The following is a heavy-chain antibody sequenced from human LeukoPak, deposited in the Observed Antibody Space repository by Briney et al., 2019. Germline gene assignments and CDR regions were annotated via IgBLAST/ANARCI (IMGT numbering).Heavy chain of an antibody. Sequence: GRSLRLSCAASVFTFRSYGMHWVREAPGRGLEYVLAISINGARTYYANSVKGRFTISRDNSRNTLYLQMGSLRAEDMAVYYCATYYYDSGGFHFHHWGQGTLVTVSS. D-gene: IGHD3-22*01. CDR3: ATYYYDSGGFHFHH. J-gene: IGHJ1*01. CDR2: ISINGART. V-gene: IGHV3-64*01. CDR1: VFTFRSYG.